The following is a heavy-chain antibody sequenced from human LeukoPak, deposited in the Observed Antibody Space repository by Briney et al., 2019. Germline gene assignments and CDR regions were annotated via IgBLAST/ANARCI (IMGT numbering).Heavy chain of an antibody. V-gene: IGHV4-39*07. CDR3: ASLAAAGRAPFDY. CDR1: GGSISSSSYY. D-gene: IGHD6-13*01. CDR2: IYHSGST. Sequence: SETLSLTCTVSGGSISSSSYYWGWIRQPPGKGLEWIGEIYHSGSTNYNPSLKSRVTISVDKSKNQFSLKLSSVTAADTAVYYCASLAAAGRAPFDYWGQGTLVTVSS. J-gene: IGHJ4*02.